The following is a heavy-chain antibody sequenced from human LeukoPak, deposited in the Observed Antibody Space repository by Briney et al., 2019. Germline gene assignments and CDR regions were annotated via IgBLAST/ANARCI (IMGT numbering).Heavy chain of an antibody. V-gene: IGHV4-34*01. CDR2: INHSGST. Sequence: SGTLSLTCAVYGGSFSGYYWSWIRQPPGRGLEWIGEINHSGSTNYNPSLKSRVTISVDTSKNQFSLKLSSVTAADTAVYYCARVPAGYSSSWSSGPYYYYGMDVWGQGTTVTVSS. J-gene: IGHJ6*02. D-gene: IGHD6-13*01. CDR3: ARVPAGYSSSWSSGPYYYYGMDV. CDR1: GGSFSGYY.